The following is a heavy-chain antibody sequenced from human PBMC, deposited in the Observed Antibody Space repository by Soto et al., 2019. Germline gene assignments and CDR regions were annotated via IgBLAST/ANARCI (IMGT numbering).Heavy chain of an antibody. CDR1: VYTFNGYY. Sequence: GASVKVCCKASVYTFNGYYIQWVRQAPGQGLEWMGWINPNSGGTNYAQKFQGWVTMTRDTSISTAYMELSRLRSDDTAVYYCARGGDYGPWYFDYWGQGTLVTVSS. V-gene: IGHV1-2*04. CDR2: INPNSGGT. CDR3: ARGGDYGPWYFDY. J-gene: IGHJ4*02. D-gene: IGHD4-17*01.